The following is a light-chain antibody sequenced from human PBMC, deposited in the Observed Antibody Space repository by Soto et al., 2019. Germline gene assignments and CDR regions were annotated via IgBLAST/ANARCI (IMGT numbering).Light chain of an antibody. CDR1: QSVSRN. CDR2: DAS. V-gene: IGKV3-15*01. J-gene: IGKJ1*01. Sequence: EIVLPQYPGTLSLSPGERATLSCRASQSVSRNYLVWYQQKPGQAPRLLIYDASNRATGIPARFSGSGSGTEFTLTISSLQSEDFAVYYCQQYNNWPGTFGQGTKVDIK. CDR3: QQYNNWPGT.